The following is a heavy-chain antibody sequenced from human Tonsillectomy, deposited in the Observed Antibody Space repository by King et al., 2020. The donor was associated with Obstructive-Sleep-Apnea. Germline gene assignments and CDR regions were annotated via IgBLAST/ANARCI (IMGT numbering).Heavy chain of an antibody. Sequence: PLQESGPGLVKPSETLSLTCTVSGGSMSNFHWGWIRQPPGRGLEWIGNIHDSGSTKYNSSLRSRVSISLDTSKNQFSLKLSSITAADTAVYYCTRHAYGSGSYYWGQGALVTVSS. J-gene: IGHJ4*02. CDR1: GGSMSNFH. D-gene: IGHD3-10*01. V-gene: IGHV4-59*08. CDR2: IHDSGST. CDR3: TRHAYGSGSYY.